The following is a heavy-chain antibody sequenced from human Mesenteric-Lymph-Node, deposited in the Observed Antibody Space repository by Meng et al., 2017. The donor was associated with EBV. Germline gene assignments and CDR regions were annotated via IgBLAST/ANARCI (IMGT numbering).Heavy chain of an antibody. CDR1: GASFSGHY. CDR2: IDPTGNT. J-gene: IGHJ4*02. CDR3: SIWDTGALQNY. Sequence: VNLKEWGQALLKPSGTLSLTCAAYGASFSGHYGGWMRQPPGKGLEWIGEIDPTGNTKYIPSLKSRVTISLDTSRNQLSLKLTSVTAADTAVYYCSIWDTGALQNYWGPGTLVTVSS. D-gene: IGHD5-18*01. V-gene: IGHV4-34*01.